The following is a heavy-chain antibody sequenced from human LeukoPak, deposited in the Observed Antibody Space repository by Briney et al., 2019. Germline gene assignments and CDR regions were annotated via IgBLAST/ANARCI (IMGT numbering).Heavy chain of an antibody. J-gene: IGHJ5*02. V-gene: IGHV3-23*01. CDR1: GFTFSSYA. D-gene: IGHD1-1*01. CDR2: ISGSGGST. Sequence: PGGSLRLSCAASGFTFSSYAMSWVRQAPGKGLEWVSAISGSGGSTYYADSVKGRFTISRDNSKNTLYLQMNSLRAEDTAVYYCAKDRADRPTRDWFDPWGQGTLVTVSS. CDR3: AKDRADRPTRDWFDP.